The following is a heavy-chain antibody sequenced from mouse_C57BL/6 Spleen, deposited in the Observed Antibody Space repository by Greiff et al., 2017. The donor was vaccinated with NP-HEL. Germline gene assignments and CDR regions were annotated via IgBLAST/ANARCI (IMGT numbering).Heavy chain of an antibody. CDR3: AREVTAQATGY. V-gene: IGHV1-61*01. CDR2: IYPSDSET. CDR1: GYTFTSYW. Sequence: QVQLQQPGAELVRPGSSVKLSCKASGYTFTSYWMDWVKQRPGQGLEWIGNIYPSDSETHYNQKFKDKATLTVDKSSSTAYMQLSSLTSEDSAVYYCAREVTAQATGYWGQGTTLTVSS. J-gene: IGHJ2*01. D-gene: IGHD3-2*02.